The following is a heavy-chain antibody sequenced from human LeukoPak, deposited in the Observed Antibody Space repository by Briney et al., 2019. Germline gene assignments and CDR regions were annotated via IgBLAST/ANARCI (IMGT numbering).Heavy chain of an antibody. J-gene: IGHJ4*02. V-gene: IGHV3-23*01. CDR2: ISGSGGST. Sequence: GGSLRLSCSASGFTFSSYAMSWVRQAPGKGLEWVSAISGSGGSTYYADSVNGRFTISRDNSKNTLYLQMNSLRAEDTAVYYCAKEDYYDSSGHYFDYWGQGTLVTVSS. D-gene: IGHD3-22*01. CDR3: AKEDYYDSSGHYFDY. CDR1: GFTFSSYA.